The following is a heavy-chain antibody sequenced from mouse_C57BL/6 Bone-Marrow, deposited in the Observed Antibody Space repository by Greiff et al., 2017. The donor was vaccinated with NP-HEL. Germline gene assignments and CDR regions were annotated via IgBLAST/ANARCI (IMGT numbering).Heavy chain of an antibody. V-gene: IGHV14-4*01. CDR3: TREFITTVYYFDY. CDR2: IDPENGDT. CDR1: GFNIKDDY. J-gene: IGHJ2*01. D-gene: IGHD1-1*01. Sequence: EVQLQQSGAELVRPGASVKLSCTASGFNIKDDYMHWVKQRPEQGLEWIGWIDPENGDTEYASKFQGKATITADTSSNTAYLQLGSLTSEDTAVYYCTREFITTVYYFDYWGQGTTLTVSS.